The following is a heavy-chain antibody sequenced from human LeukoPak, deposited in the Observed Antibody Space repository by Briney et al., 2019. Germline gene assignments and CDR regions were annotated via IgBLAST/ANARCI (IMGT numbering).Heavy chain of an antibody. CDR3: ARVRPPPIGVVIIRPGPYDAFDI. J-gene: IGHJ3*02. CDR1: GYSFTSYW. Sequence: LGESLKISCKGSGYSFTSYWIGWVRQMPGKGLEWMGIIYPGDSDTRYSPSFQGQVTISADKSISTAYLQWSSLKASDTAMYYCARVRPPPIGVVIIRPGPYDAFDIWGQGTMVTVSS. D-gene: IGHD3-3*01. CDR2: IYPGDSDT. V-gene: IGHV5-51*01.